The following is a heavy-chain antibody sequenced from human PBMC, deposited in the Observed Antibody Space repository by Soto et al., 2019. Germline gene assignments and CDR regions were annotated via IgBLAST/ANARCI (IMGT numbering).Heavy chain of an antibody. CDR1: GASISSGDYY. J-gene: IGHJ5*02. D-gene: IGHD3-3*01. CDR3: VRALGSRFMEWPRFDP. CDR2: ISYSGTI. V-gene: IGHV4-30-4*01. Sequence: SETLSLTCIVSGASISSGDYYWSWVRQPPGKGLEWIGHISYSGTIDYSPSLKSRVTISLDTSKNQFSLNLNSVTAADTAVYYCVRALGSRFMEWPRFDPWGQGTLVTVSS.